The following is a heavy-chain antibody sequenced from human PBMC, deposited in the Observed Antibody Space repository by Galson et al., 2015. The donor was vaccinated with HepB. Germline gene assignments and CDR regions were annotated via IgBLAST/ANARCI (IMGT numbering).Heavy chain of an antibody. J-gene: IGHJ5*02. D-gene: IGHD1-26*01. CDR3: ARDVVGIVGATAWFDP. CDR2: IIPILGIA. Sequence: SVKVSCKASGGTFSSYTISWVRQAPGQGLEWMGRIIPILGIANYAQKFQGRVTITADKSTSTAYMELSSLRSEDTAVYYCARDVVGIVGATAWFDPWGQGTLVTVSS. CDR1: GGTFSSYT. V-gene: IGHV1-69*04.